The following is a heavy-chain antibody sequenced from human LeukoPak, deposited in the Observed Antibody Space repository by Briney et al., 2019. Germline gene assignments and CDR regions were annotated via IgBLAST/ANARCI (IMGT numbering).Heavy chain of an antibody. CDR3: ARGHYDILTGYPFDY. V-gene: IGHV3-30-3*01. Sequence: PGGSLRLSCAASGFTFSSYAMHWVRQAPGKGLEWVAVISYDGSNKYYADSVKGRFTISRDNSKNTLYLQMNSLRAEDTAVYYCARGHYDILTGYPFDYWGQGTLVTVS. J-gene: IGHJ4*02. CDR1: GFTFSSYA. D-gene: IGHD3-9*01. CDR2: ISYDGSNK.